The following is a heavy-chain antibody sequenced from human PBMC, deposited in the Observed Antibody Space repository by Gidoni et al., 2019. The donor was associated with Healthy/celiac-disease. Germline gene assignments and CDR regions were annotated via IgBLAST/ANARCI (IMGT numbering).Heavy chain of an antibody. D-gene: IGHD6-19*01. V-gene: IGHV3-30-3*01. CDR1: GFTSSSYA. CDR2: ISDDGSNK. Sequence: QVQLVESGGGVVQPGRSPRPPCPASGFTSSSYAMHWVRQAQGKGLEWVAVISDDGSNKYYADSVKGRFTISRVNSKNTLYLQMNSLRAEDTAVYYCARDGFWRSGWSPFDYWGQGTLVTVSS. J-gene: IGHJ4*02. CDR3: ARDGFWRSGWSPFDY.